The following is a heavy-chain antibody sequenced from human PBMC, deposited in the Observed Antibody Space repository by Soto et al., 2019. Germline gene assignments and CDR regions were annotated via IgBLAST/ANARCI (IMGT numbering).Heavy chain of an antibody. D-gene: IGHD6-13*01. CDR2: IYHSGST. J-gene: IGHJ4*02. Sequence: SETVSLTCAVYGGSFSGYYWSWIRQPPGKGLEWIGEIYHSGSTNYNPSLKSRVTISVDKSKNQFSLKLSSVTAADTAVYYCERDSSSSWDYWGQGTLVIVSS. V-gene: IGHV4-34*01. CDR3: ERDSSSSWDY. CDR1: GGSFSGYY.